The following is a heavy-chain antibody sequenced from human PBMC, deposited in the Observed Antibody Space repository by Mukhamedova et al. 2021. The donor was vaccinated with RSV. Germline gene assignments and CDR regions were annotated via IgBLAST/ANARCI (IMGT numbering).Heavy chain of an antibody. CDR2: INSDGSIT. D-gene: IGHD4-11*01. J-gene: IGHJ6*03. CDR3: VVSYINYRGVYYYYYIDV. Sequence: GKGLVWVSCINSDGSITTYADSVKGRFTISRDNAKNTLYLQMNSLRAEDTAVYYCVVSYINYRGVYYYYYIDVWGQGTTVTFSS. V-gene: IGHV3-74*01.